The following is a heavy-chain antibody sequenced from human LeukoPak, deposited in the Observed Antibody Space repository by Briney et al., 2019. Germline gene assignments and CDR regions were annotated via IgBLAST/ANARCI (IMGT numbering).Heavy chain of an antibody. V-gene: IGHV4-59*05. CDR3: AKGYCRGNSCYDDRGAFDY. J-gene: IGHJ4*02. Sequence: PSETLSLTCTVSGGSISSYYWSWIRQPPGKGLEWIGSIYYSGSTYYNPSLKSRVTISVDTSKNQFSLKLSSVTAADTAVYYCAKGYCRGNSCYDDRGAFDYWGQGTLVTVSS. CDR2: IYYSGST. D-gene: IGHD2-2*01. CDR1: GGSISSYY.